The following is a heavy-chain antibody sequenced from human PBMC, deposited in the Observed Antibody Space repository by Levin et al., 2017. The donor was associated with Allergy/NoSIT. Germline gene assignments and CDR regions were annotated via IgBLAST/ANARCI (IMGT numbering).Heavy chain of an antibody. Sequence: ETLSLTCAASGFTFSSYVMSWVRQAPGKGLEWVSTISGLGGKTYHADSVKGRFTISRDNSRNTLSLQMNSLRAEDTALYYCAKHTRDYGGSSFYYYAMDVWGHGTTVTVSS. V-gene: IGHV3-23*01. CDR3: AKHTRDYGGSSFYYYAMDV. J-gene: IGHJ6*02. CDR2: ISGLGGKT. CDR1: GFTFSSYV. D-gene: IGHD3-16*01.